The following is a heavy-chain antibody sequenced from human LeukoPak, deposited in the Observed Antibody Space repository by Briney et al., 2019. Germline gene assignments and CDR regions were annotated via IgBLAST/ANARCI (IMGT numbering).Heavy chain of an antibody. CDR3: ARPRGSSGWLITYYFDY. CDR2: ITRDSIYT. J-gene: IGHJ4*02. Sequence: GGSLRLSCAASGFTFSNYNMNWVRQTPGKGLEWVSSITRDSIYTFYADSVKGRFTISRDNAKNSLYLQMNSLRAEDTAVYYCARPRGSSGWLITYYFDYWGQGTLVTVSS. V-gene: IGHV3-21*01. CDR1: GFTFSNYN. D-gene: IGHD6-19*01.